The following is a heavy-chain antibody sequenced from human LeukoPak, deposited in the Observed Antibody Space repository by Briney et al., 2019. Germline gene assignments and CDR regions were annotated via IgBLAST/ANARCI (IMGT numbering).Heavy chain of an antibody. J-gene: IGHJ4*02. V-gene: IGHV3-15*01. CDR1: GFTFSNAW. D-gene: IGHD2-2*01. CDR2: IKSKTDGGTT. Sequence: GGSLRLSCAASGFTFSNAWMSWVRQAPGKGLEWVGRIKSKTDGGTTDYAAPVKGRFTISRDDSKNTLYLQMNSLKTEDTAVYYCTTGRLRSPNCSSTSCYARDYWGQGTLVTVSS. CDR3: TTGRLRSPNCSSTSCYARDY.